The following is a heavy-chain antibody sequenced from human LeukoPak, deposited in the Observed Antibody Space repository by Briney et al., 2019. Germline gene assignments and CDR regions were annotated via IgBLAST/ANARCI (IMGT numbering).Heavy chain of an antibody. CDR2: IIPIFVTA. CDR1: GGTFSSYA. V-gene: IGHV1-69*13. D-gene: IGHD1-26*01. Sequence: GASVKVSCKVSGGTFSSYAITWVRQAPGQGLEWMGGIIPIFVTANYAQKFQGRVTITADESTSTAYMELSSLRSEDTAVYYCASSARGGSYYYPLDPWGQGTLVTVSS. CDR3: ASSARGGSYYYPLDP. J-gene: IGHJ5*02.